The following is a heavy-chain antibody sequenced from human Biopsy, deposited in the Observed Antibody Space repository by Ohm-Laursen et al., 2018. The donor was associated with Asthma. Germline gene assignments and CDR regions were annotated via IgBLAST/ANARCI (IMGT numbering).Heavy chain of an antibody. CDR2: ISFDGSNE. V-gene: IGHV3-30*18. CDR1: GFTVSRDY. J-gene: IGHJ4*02. D-gene: IGHD1-26*01. Sequence: SLRLSCAALGFTVSRDYMFWVRQAPGKGLEWVAVISFDGSNEDYADSVKGRFTISRDNSKNTLFLEMNSLRPEDTAVYYCAKELFPGWELRRGPDSWGQGTLVTVSS. CDR3: AKELFPGWELRRGPDS.